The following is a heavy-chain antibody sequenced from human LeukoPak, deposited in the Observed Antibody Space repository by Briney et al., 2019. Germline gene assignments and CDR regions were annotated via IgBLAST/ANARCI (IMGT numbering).Heavy chain of an antibody. D-gene: IGHD6-13*01. Sequence: ASVKVSCKASGYTFTSYDINWVRQATGQGLEWMGWMNPNSGNTGYAQKFQGRVTMTTDTSTSTAYMELRSLRSDDTAVYYCARMAGQQLVRPDYWGQGTLVTVSS. CDR2: MNPNSGNT. J-gene: IGHJ4*02. CDR1: GYTFTSYD. CDR3: ARMAGQQLVRPDY. V-gene: IGHV1-8*01.